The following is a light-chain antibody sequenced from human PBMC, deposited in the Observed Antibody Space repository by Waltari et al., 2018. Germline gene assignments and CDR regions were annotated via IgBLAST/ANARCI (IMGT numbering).Light chain of an antibody. Sequence: DIQMTQSPSSLSASVGDRVTITCRASQGISNSLAWYQQKQGKAPQLLLYAASRLESGVPSRFSGSGSGTDYTLTISSLQPEDFATYYCQQYYSTPPTFGQGTKVEIK. CDR3: QQYYSTPPT. V-gene: IGKV1-NL1*01. CDR1: QGISNS. CDR2: AAS. J-gene: IGKJ1*01.